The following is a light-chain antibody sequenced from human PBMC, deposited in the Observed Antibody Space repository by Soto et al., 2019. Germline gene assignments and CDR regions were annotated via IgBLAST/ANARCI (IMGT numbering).Light chain of an antibody. CDR1: QSITSN. CDR3: QQYGSSPWT. V-gene: IGKV3-20*01. J-gene: IGKJ1*01. Sequence: IVMTQSTSSLSVYQGERATLSCRASQSITSNLAWYQQKPGQAPRLLLYGASSRATGIPDRFSGSGSGTDFTLTISRLEPEDFAVYYCQQYGSSPWTFGQGSKVDIK. CDR2: GAS.